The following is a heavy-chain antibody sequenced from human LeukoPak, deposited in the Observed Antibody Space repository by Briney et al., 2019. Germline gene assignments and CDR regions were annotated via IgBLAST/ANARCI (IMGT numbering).Heavy chain of an antibody. J-gene: IGHJ3*02. D-gene: IGHD3-22*01. V-gene: IGHV4-4*07. Sequence: SETLSLTCTVSGGSINSYYWYWVRQPAGKGLEWIGRIYTSGTTKYNPSLKSRLTMSVDTSKKQFSLKLSSVTAADTAVYYCARADSSGTKGYAFDIWGQGTMVTVSS. CDR2: IYTSGTT. CDR1: GGSINSYY. CDR3: ARADSSGTKGYAFDI.